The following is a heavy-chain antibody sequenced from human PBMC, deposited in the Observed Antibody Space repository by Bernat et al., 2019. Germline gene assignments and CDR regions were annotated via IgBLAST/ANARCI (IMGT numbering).Heavy chain of an antibody. D-gene: IGHD5-18*01. J-gene: IGHJ6*03. CDR1: GGSISSSSYY. CDR2: IYYRGST. CDR3: ARQTADSYGFKDYYYMDV. V-gene: IGHV4-39*01. Sequence: QLQLQESGPGLVKPSETLSLTCTVSGGSISSSSYYWGWIRQPPGKGLEWIGSIYYRGSTYYNPSLKSRVTISVDTSKNQFSLKLSSVTAADTAVYYCARQTADSYGFKDYYYMDVWGKGTTVTVSS.